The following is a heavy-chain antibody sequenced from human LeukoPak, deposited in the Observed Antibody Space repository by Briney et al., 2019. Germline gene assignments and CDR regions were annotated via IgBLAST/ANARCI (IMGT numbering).Heavy chain of an antibody. CDR1: GGSISRYY. CDR2: IYSSDGST. V-gene: IGHV4-4*07. D-gene: IGHD6-13*01. Sequence: PSETLSLTCTVSGGSISRYYWSWIRQPAGKGLEWIGRIYSSDGSTNYNPSLKSRVTMSADTSKNQLSLNLRSVTAADTALYYCARGSASAERWGHGTLVTVSS. J-gene: IGHJ4*01. CDR3: ARGSASAER.